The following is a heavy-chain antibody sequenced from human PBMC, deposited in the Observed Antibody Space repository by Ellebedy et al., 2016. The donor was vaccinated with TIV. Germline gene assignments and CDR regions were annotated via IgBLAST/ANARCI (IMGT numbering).Heavy chain of an antibody. Sequence: AASVQVSCKASGYTFTSYAMHWVRQPPGQRLEWMGWINAGNGNTKYSQKFQGRVTITRDTSASTAYMELSSLRSEDTAVYYCYRADMADEAFDIWGQGTMVTVSS. D-gene: IGHD3-9*01. J-gene: IGHJ3*02. CDR1: GYTFTSYA. CDR3: YRADMADEAFDI. V-gene: IGHV1-3*01. CDR2: INAGNGNT.